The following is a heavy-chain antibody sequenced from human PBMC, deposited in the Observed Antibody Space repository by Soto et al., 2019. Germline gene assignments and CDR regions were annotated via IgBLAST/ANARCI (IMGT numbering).Heavy chain of an antibody. CDR1: GGSFSAYY. CDR3: ARTNRRRVLFDYYYYGMDV. Sequence: TLSLTCAVYGGSFSAYYWTWIRQSPGKGLEWIGEIDHSGSTNFNPSLKSRVIISVDTSKNQFSLKLTSVTAADTAVYYCARTNRRRVLFDYYYYGMDVWGQGATVTVSS. V-gene: IGHV4-34*01. J-gene: IGHJ6*02. CDR2: IDHSGST. D-gene: IGHD3-16*01.